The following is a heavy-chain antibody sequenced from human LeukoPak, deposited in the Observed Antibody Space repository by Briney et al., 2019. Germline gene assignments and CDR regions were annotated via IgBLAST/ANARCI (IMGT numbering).Heavy chain of an antibody. CDR3: ASNLGPYSSGWYIFAFDL. V-gene: IGHV1-24*01. CDR2: FDPEDGET. D-gene: IGHD6-19*01. CDR1: GYTLTELS. J-gene: IGHJ3*01. Sequence: GASVKVSCKVSGYTLTELSMHWVRQAPGKGLEWMGGFDPEDGETIYAQKFQGRVTMTEDTSTDTAYMELSSLRSEDTAVYYCASNLGPYSSGWYIFAFDLWGQGTMVTVSS.